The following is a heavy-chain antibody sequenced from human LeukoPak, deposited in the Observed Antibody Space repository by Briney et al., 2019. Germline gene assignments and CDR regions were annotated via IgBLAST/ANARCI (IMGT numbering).Heavy chain of an antibody. CDR2: IYSGGGT. J-gene: IGHJ4*02. CDR1: GFTVGSNQ. Sequence: QPGGSLRLSCAASGFTVGSNQMTWVRQAPGKGLEWVSLIYSGGGTKYADSVKGRFTISRDNSKNTLYLQMNSLRVEDTAVHYCARKTDTSMLGDYWGQGTLVTVSS. V-gene: IGHV3-66*02. D-gene: IGHD5-18*01. CDR3: ARKTDTSMLGDY.